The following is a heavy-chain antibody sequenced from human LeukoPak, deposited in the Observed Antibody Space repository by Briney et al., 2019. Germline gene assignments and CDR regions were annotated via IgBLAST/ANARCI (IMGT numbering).Heavy chain of an antibody. Sequence: GGSLRLSCAASGFTFSSYDMHWVRQVTGKSLEWVSAIGTAGDTYYPGSVKGRFTISRENAKNSLYLQMNSLRAEDTAVYYCARGAHSNGRYDPAYWGQGTLVTVSS. CDR2: IGTAGDT. J-gene: IGHJ4*02. CDR3: ARGAHSNGRYDPAY. CDR1: GFTFSSYD. V-gene: IGHV3-13*01. D-gene: IGHD6-19*01.